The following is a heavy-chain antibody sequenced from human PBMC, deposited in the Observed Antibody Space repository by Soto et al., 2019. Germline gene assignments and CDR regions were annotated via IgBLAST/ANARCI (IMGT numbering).Heavy chain of an antibody. D-gene: IGHD3-3*01. CDR3: TTPMTLYYDFWSGFYENHRGNWFDP. CDR1: GFTFSNAW. CDR2: IKSKTDGGTT. Sequence: GGSLRLSCAASGFTFSNAWMSWVRQAPGKGLEWVGRIKSKTDGGTTDYAAPVKGRFTISRVDSKNTLYLQMNSLKTEDTAVYYCTTPMTLYYDFWSGFYENHRGNWFDPWGQGTLVTVSS. V-gene: IGHV3-15*01. J-gene: IGHJ5*02.